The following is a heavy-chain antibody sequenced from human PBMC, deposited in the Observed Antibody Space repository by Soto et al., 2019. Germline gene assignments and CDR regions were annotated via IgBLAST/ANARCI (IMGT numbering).Heavy chain of an antibody. CDR3: GNNYGHFDY. CDR1: GGTFSSYT. D-gene: IGHD5-18*01. V-gene: IGHV1-69*02. CDR2: IIPMLGIA. Sequence: QVQLVQSGAEVKKPGSSVKVSCKASGGTFSSYTINWVRQAPGQGLEWMGRIIPMLGIANYGQKFQVRATITEDKSTSTAYTELSSLRSEDTAVYYCGNNYGHFDYWGQGTLVTVSS. J-gene: IGHJ4*02.